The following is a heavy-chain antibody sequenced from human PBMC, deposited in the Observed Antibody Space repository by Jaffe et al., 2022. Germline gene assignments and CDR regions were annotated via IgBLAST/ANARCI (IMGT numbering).Heavy chain of an antibody. CDR1: GFTFGDYA. D-gene: IGHD6-19*01. V-gene: IGHV3-49*04. CDR2: IRSKAYGGTT. Sequence: EVQLVESGGGLVQPGRSLRLSCTASGFTFGDYAMSWVRQAPGKGLEWVGFIRSKAYGGTTEYAASVKGRFTISRDDSKSIAYLQMNSLKTEDTAVYYCTRGPPGIAVAGNDENYFDYWGQGTLVTVSS. J-gene: IGHJ4*02. CDR3: TRGPPGIAVAGNDENYFDY.